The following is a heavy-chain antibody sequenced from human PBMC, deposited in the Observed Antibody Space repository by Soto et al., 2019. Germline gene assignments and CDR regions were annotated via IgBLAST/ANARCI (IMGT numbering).Heavy chain of an antibody. D-gene: IGHD3-10*01. J-gene: IGHJ5*02. CDR1: GGSISSYY. CDR2: IYYSGST. Sequence: ETLSLTCTVSGGSISSYYWIWIRQPPGKGLEWIGYIYYSGSTNYNPSLKSRVTISVDTPKNQFSLKLSSVTAADTAVYYCARARLTMVRGVIITWWLDLWGEGTLVTVCS. V-gene: IGHV4-59*01. CDR3: ARARLTMVRGVIITWWLDL.